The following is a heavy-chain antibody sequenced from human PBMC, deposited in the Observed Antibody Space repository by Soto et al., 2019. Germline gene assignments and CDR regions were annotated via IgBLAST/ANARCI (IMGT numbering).Heavy chain of an antibody. D-gene: IGHD5-18*01. J-gene: IGHJ4*02. Sequence: GGSLRLSCEASGFTFSSYSMNWVRQAPGKGLEWVSSISSSSIYIYYADSVKGRFTISRDNAKNSLYLQMNSLRAEDTAVYYCARDQPGYSYGYGLGYWGQGTLVTVSS. CDR1: GFTFSSYS. CDR3: ARDQPGYSYGYGLGY. V-gene: IGHV3-21*01. CDR2: ISSSSIYI.